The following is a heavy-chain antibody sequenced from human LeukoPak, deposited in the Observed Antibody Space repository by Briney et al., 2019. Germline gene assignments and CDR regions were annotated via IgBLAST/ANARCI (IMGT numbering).Heavy chain of an antibody. CDR1: GYTLTSYY. Sequence: ASVKVSCKASGYTLTSYYMHWVRQAPGQGLEWMGIINPSGGSTSYAQKFQGRVTMTRDTSTSTVYMELSSLRSEDTAVYYCARYSSDTGFDYWGQGTLVTVSS. J-gene: IGHJ4*02. CDR3: ARYSSDTGFDY. CDR2: INPSGGST. V-gene: IGHV1-46*01. D-gene: IGHD6-19*01.